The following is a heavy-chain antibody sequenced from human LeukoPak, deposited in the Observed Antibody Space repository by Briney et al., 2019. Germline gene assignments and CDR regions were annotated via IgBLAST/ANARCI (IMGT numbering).Heavy chain of an antibody. CDR1: GFTFSSYG. J-gene: IGHJ4*02. Sequence: QPGRSLRLSCAASGFTFSSYGMHWVRQAPGKGLEWVAVISYDGSNKYYADSVKGRFTISRDNSKNTLYLQMNSLRAEDTAVYYCAKDSRHSGYSYGPPDYWGQGTLVTVSS. CDR3: AKDSRHSGYSYGPPDY. D-gene: IGHD5-18*01. CDR2: ISYDGSNK. V-gene: IGHV3-30*18.